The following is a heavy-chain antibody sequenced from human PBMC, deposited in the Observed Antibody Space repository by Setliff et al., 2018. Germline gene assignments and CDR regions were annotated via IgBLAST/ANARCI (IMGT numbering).Heavy chain of an antibody. J-gene: IGHJ3*02. CDR1: GGSISTNHYY. D-gene: IGHD3-22*01. CDR3: ARRYEVVIITKTGAFDI. Sequence: PSETLSLTCTVSGGSISTNHYYWEWIRQAPGKGLEWIGRISYSGDTYYSPSLRSRVTISVATYKNQFSLKLRSVTAADTAVYYCARRYEVVIITKTGAFDIWGPGTMVTVSS. V-gene: IGHV4-39*01. CDR2: ISYSGDT.